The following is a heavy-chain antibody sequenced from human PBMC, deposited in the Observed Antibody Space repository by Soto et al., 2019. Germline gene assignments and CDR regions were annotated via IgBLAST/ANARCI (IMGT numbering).Heavy chain of an antibody. Sequence: SETLSLTCTVSGGSISSYYWSWIRQPPGKGLEWIRYIYYSGSTNYNPSLKSRVTILVDTSKNQFSLKLSSVTAADTAIYYCARGQRGVVVAPAALPSPLDYWGQGTLVTVSS. CDR1: GGSISSYY. V-gene: IGHV4-59*01. CDR3: ARGQRGVVVAPAALPSPLDY. D-gene: IGHD2-2*01. J-gene: IGHJ4*02. CDR2: IYYSGST.